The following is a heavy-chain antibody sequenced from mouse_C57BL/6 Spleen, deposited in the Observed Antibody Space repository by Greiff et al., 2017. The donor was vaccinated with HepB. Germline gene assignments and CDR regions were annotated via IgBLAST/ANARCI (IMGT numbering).Heavy chain of an antibody. V-gene: IGHV1-64*01. CDR3: ARSANWVYAMDY. D-gene: IGHD4-1*01. J-gene: IGHJ4*01. Sequence: QVQLQQPGAELVKPGASVKLSCKASGYTFTSYWMHWVKQRPGQGLEWIGMIHPNSGSTNYNEKFKSKATLTVDKSSSTAYMQLSSLTSEDSAVYYCARSANWVYAMDYWGQGTSVTVSS. CDR1: GYTFTSYW. CDR2: IHPNSGST.